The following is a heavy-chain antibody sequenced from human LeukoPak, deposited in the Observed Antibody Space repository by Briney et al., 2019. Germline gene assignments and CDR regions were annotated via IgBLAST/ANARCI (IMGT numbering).Heavy chain of an antibody. D-gene: IGHD2-2*01. CDR2: ISSSSSYI. Sequence: GGSLRLSCAASGFTFSSYSMNWVRQAPGKGLEWVSSISSSSSYIYYADSVKGRFTISRDNAKNSLYLQMNSLRAEDTAVHYCARDSLENPPMPTPDDAFDIWGQGTMVTVSS. CDR1: GFTFSSYS. CDR3: ARDSLENPPMPTPDDAFDI. V-gene: IGHV3-21*01. J-gene: IGHJ3*02.